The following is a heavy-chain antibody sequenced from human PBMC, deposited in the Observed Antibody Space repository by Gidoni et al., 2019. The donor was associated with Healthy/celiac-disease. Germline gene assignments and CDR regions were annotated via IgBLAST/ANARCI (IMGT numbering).Heavy chain of an antibody. V-gene: IGHV4-34*01. J-gene: IGHJ6*03. CDR3: ARLVQFRLCGWYCPPRGGEYYMDV. D-gene: IGHD6-19*01. CDR1: GGSFSGYY. Sequence: QVQLQQWGAGLLKPSETLSLTCAVYGGSFSGYYWSWIRQPPGKGLEWIGEINHSGRTNYNPSLKSRVTISVDTSKNQFSLKLSSVTAADTAVYYCARLVQFRLCGWYCPPRGGEYYMDVWGKGTTVTVSS. CDR2: INHSGRT.